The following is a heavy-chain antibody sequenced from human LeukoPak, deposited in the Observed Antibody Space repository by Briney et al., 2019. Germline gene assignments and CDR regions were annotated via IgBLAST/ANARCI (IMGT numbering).Heavy chain of an antibody. CDR2: FSTKGGA. Sequence: PGGSLRLSCVASGFTFSDYAMSRVRQAPGKGLEWVSIFSTKGGAYYADSVKGRFTTSRDNSKNTLYLQIDSLRAEDTAVYYCAKANRGWYFKDSFFDYWGQGTLVTVSS. CDR3: AKANRGWYFKDSFFDY. J-gene: IGHJ4*02. D-gene: IGHD6-19*01. V-gene: IGHV3-23*01. CDR1: GFTFSDYA.